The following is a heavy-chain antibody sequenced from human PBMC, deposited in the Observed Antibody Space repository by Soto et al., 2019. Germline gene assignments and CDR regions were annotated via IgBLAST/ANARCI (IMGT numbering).Heavy chain of an antibody. CDR3: ASLHIAVAGTAYYGMDV. CDR1: GGSISNYY. J-gene: IGHJ6*02. D-gene: IGHD6-19*01. V-gene: IGHV4-59*12. Sequence: SETLSLTCSVSGGSISNYYWGWIRQPPGKGLEWIGDVYYTGTTHFNPSLKSRVSISVDKSKNQFSLKLSSVTAADTAVYYCASLHIAVAGTAYYGMDVWGQGTTVTVSS. CDR2: VYYTGTT.